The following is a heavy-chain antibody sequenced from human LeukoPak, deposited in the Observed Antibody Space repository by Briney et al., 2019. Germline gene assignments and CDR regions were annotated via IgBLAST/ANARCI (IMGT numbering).Heavy chain of an antibody. Sequence: GGSLRLSCAASGFTFSIYEMNWVRQAPAKGREWVSYISSSGSTIYYADSVKGRLTISRDNAKNSLYLQMNSLRAEDTAVYYCARDCSGGSCYSVVRYYYYGMDVWGQGTTVTVSS. D-gene: IGHD2-15*01. CDR3: ARDCSGGSCYSVVRYYYYGMDV. CDR2: ISSSGSTI. CDR1: GFTFSIYE. V-gene: IGHV3-48*03. J-gene: IGHJ6*02.